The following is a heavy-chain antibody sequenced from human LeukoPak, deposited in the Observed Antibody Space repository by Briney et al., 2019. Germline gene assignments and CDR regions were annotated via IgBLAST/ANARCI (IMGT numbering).Heavy chain of an antibody. CDR3: ARDHRYAFDY. V-gene: IGHV3-48*01. D-gene: IGHD3-9*01. CDR2: IGASSSPI. CDR1: GFTFSSYS. J-gene: IGHJ4*02. Sequence: GGSLRLSCAASGFTFSSYSMNWVRQAPGKGLEWVSYIGASSSPIFYADSVKGRFTISRDNARYSLYLQMNSLRAEDTAVYYCARDHRYAFDYWGQGTLVTVSS.